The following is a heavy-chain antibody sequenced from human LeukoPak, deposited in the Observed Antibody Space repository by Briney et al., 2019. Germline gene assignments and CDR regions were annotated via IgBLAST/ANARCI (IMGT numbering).Heavy chain of an antibody. CDR1: GGSISSSSYY. Sequence: SETLSLTCTVSGGSISSSSYYWGWIRQSPGTGLEWIGSIYYSGTTYYNPSLKSRVTISIDTSKNQFSLKLSSVTAADTAMYYCARATATLFDYWGQGTLVTVSS. J-gene: IGHJ4*02. V-gene: IGHV4-39*07. CDR2: IYYSGTT. CDR3: ARATATLFDY.